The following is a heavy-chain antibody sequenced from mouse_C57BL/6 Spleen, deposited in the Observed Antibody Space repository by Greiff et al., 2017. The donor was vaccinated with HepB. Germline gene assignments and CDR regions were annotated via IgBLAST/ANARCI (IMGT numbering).Heavy chain of an antibody. V-gene: IGHV1-85*01. J-gene: IGHJ1*03. CDR1: GYTFTSYD. D-gene: IGHD1-1*01. CDR3: ARWPHYYGSSPNWYFDV. Sequence: VQLKQSGPELVKPGASVKLSCKASGYTFTSYDINWVKQRPGQGLEWIGWIYPRDGSTKYNEKFKGKATLTVDTSSSTAYMELHSLTSEDSAVYFCARWPHYYGSSPNWYFDVWGTGTTVTVSS. CDR2: IYPRDGST.